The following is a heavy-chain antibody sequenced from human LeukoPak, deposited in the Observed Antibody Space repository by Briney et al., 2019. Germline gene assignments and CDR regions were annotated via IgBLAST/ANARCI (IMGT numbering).Heavy chain of an antibody. Sequence: GASVKVSXKASGGTFSSYAISWVRQAPGQGLEWMGGIIPIFGTANYAQKFQGRVTITTDESTSTAYMELSSLGSEDTAVYYCARVTYDRGWYYFDYWGQGTLVTVSS. CDR3: ARVTYDRGWYYFDY. J-gene: IGHJ4*02. CDR2: IIPIFGTA. V-gene: IGHV1-69*05. D-gene: IGHD6-19*01. CDR1: GGTFSSYA.